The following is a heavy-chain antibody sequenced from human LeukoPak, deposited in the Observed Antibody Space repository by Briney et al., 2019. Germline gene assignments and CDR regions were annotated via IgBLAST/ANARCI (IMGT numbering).Heavy chain of an antibody. CDR1: GFTFSSSA. D-gene: IGHD3-3*01. V-gene: IGHV3-23*01. CDR3: AKGIRVVTH. J-gene: IGHJ4*02. CDR2: ISASGGST. Sequence: GGSLRLSCAASGFTFSSSAMSWVRQVPGKGLEWVSGISASGGSTSYADSVKGRFTISRDNSKNTLYLQMNSLRAEDTAVYYCAKGIRVVTHWGQGTLVTVSS.